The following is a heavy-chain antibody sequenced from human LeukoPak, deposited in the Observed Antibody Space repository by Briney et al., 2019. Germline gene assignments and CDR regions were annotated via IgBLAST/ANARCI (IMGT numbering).Heavy chain of an antibody. CDR3: ARGDGVATRYYYGLDV. CDR1: GFTFRSYE. V-gene: IGHV3-48*03. Sequence: GGFLRLSCEASGFTFRSYEMNWVRQAPGKGLEWVSYSSGDGRTMYYADSVKGRFTISRDSGTNSLYLQMNSLRAEDTAVYYCARGDGVATRYYYGLDVWGQGTTVTVSS. D-gene: IGHD5-12*01. J-gene: IGHJ6*02. CDR2: SSGDGRTM.